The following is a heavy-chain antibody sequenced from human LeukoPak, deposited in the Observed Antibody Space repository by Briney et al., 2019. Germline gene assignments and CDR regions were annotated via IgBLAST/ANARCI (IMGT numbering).Heavy chain of an antibody. D-gene: IGHD3-10*01. CDR2: INPNSGGT. Sequence: KPGASVKVSCKASGYTFTSYGISWVRQAPGQGLEWMGWINPNSGGTNYAQKFQGRVTMTRDTSISTAYMELRRLRSDATAVYYWASLWFGELPYFDYWGQGTLVTVSS. CDR1: GYTFTSYG. CDR3: ASLWFGELPYFDY. J-gene: IGHJ4*02. V-gene: IGHV1-2*02.